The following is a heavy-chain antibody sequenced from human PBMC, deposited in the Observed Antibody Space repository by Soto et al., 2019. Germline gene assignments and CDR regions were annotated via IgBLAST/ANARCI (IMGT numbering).Heavy chain of an antibody. D-gene: IGHD4-4*01. CDR1: GGTFSTYT. CDR3: AGDPDSHYNDSHASSYP. J-gene: IGHJ5*02. V-gene: IGHV1-69*08. Sequence: QVQLVQSGAEVKKPGSSVKVSCKASGGTFSTYTITWVRQAPGQGLEWMGRIIPIIGIINYAQKFKGRVTISADKFTGTAYMELTGLRSDDTAVYYCAGDPDSHYNDSHASSYPWGQGTLVTVSS. CDR2: IIPIIGII.